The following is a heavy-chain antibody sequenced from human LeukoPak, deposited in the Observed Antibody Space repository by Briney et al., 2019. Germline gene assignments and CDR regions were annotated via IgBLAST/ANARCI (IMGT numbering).Heavy chain of an antibody. Sequence: ASVKVSCKASGYTFTSYGISWVRQAPGQGLEWMGWISAYNGNTNYAQKLQGRVTMTTDTSTSTAYMELRSLRSDDTAVYYCARQGGYYYGSGPYYYYMDVWGKGTTVTVSS. V-gene: IGHV1-18*01. CDR2: ISAYNGNT. CDR3: ARQGGYYYGSGPYYYYMDV. CDR1: GYTFTSYG. D-gene: IGHD3-10*01. J-gene: IGHJ6*03.